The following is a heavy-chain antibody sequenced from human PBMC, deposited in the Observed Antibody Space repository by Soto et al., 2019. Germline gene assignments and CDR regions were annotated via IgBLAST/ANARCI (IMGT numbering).Heavy chain of an antibody. CDR1: GYTFTRQG. D-gene: IGHD1-26*01. CDR3: ASRPDLWVGPFDY. CDR2: SNPGDGDT. V-gene: IGHV1-3*01. J-gene: IGHJ4*02. Sequence: QVPLVQSGAEVKKPGASVKVSCRASGYTFTRQGIHWLRQAPGQRPEWRGWSNPGDGDTKYSQKLQGRITLTRDTSASTVYMDLSSLTSEDTALYYGASRPDLWVGPFDYWGQGTLVTVSS.